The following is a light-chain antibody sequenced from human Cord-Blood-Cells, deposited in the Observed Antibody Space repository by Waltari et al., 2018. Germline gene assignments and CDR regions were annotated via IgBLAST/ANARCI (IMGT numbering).Light chain of an antibody. CDR3: SSYTSSSSWV. J-gene: IGLJ3*02. Sequence: QSALTQPASVSGSPGQSITISCTGTSSHGGGINSVSWYQQHPGKAPTLILYDVSKRPSGVSNRSSGSKSGNTASLTISGLQAEDEADYYCSSYTSSSSWVFGGGTKLTVL. V-gene: IGLV2-14*01. CDR2: DVS. CDR1: SSHGGGINS.